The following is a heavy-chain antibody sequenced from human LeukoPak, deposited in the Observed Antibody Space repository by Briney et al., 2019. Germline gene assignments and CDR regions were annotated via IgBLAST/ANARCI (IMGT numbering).Heavy chain of an antibody. Sequence: GGSLRLSCAASGFTFSSYSMNWVRQAPGKGLEWISYISSRSSAIFYADSVKGRFTISRDNAKNSLYLQMNSLRVEDTAVYYCAREPRGYSGYGYYFDYWGQGTLVAVSS. CDR3: AREPRGYSGYGYYFDY. CDR1: GFTFSSYS. CDR2: ISSRSSAI. D-gene: IGHD5-12*01. J-gene: IGHJ4*02. V-gene: IGHV3-48*01.